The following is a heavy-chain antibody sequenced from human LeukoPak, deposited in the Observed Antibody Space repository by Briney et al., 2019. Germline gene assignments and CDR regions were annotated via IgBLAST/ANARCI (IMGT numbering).Heavy chain of an antibody. V-gene: IGHV4-34*01. D-gene: IGHD2-2*01. CDR2: IYHSGST. CDR3: ATSPIVVVPAAITD. CDR1: GGSFSGYY. J-gene: IGHJ3*01. Sequence: AETLSLTCAVYGGSFSGYYWSWIRQPPGKGLEWIGEIYHSGSTNYNPSLKSRVTISVDKSKNQFSLKLSSVTAADTAVYYCATSPIVVVPAAITDWGQGTMVTVSS.